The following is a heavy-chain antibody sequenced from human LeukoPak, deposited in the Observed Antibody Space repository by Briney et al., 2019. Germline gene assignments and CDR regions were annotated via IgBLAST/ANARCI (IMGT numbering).Heavy chain of an antibody. Sequence: GESLKISCKGSGYSFTSYWIGRVRQMPGKDLEWMGIIYPGDSDTRYSPSFQGQVTISADKSISTAYLQWSSLKASDTAMYYCARLSSSRWYGFSWFDPWGQGTLVTVSS. V-gene: IGHV5-51*01. CDR1: GYSFTSYW. CDR2: IYPGDSDT. CDR3: ARLSSSRWYGFSWFDP. D-gene: IGHD6-13*01. J-gene: IGHJ5*02.